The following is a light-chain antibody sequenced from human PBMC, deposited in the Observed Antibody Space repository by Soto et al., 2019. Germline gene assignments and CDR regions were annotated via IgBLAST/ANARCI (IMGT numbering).Light chain of an antibody. J-gene: IGKJ1*01. CDR1: QRVSSSY. CDR3: QKYGSSVWT. CDR2: GAS. V-gene: IGKV3-20*01. Sequence: ESVLTQSPGTLSLSPGERATLSGRASQRVSSSYLARYSQKPGQAPRLLIYGASSRATGIPDRFSGSGSGTDFTLTISRLEPEACSVHSCQKYGSSVWTFGQGTMVEIK.